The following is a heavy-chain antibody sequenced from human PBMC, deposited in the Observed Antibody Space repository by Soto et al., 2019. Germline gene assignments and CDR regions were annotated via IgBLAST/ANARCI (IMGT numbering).Heavy chain of an antibody. CDR1: GGSISSSSYY. V-gene: IGHV4-39*01. CDR2: IYYSGST. Sequence: PSETLSLTCTVSGGSISSSSYYWGWIRQPPGKGLEWIGSIYYSGSTYYNPSLKSRVTISVDTSKNQFSLKLSSVTAADTAVYYYARQIEWFGEGPDNWGQGTQVTVSS. CDR3: ARQIEWFGEGPDN. D-gene: IGHD3-10*01. J-gene: IGHJ4*02.